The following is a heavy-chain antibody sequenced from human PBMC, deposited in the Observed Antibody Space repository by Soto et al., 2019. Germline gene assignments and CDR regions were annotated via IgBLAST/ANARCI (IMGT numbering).Heavy chain of an antibody. V-gene: IGHV1-46*01. CDR3: AIEYGLVKHDDFWSGYYDY. CDR2: INPNGAST. J-gene: IGHJ4*02. CDR1: GYTFTNNY. Sequence: QVQLVQSGAEVMKPGASVKISCKTSGYTFTNNYRNWVRQAPGQGLEWVGLINPNGASTTYAQTFQGRVTMTRAPSTSTVYMELSSLRSDATAVYYCAIEYGLVKHDDFWSGYYDYWGQGTLVTVSS. D-gene: IGHD3-3*01.